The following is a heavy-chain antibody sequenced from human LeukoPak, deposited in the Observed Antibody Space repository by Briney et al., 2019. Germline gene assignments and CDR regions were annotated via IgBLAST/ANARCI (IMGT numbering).Heavy chain of an antibody. D-gene: IGHD2-8*01. CDR3: ARDSPGVPEHMVLVSN. V-gene: IGHV1-69*04. CDR2: IIPILGIA. Sequence: ASVKVSCKASGGTFSSYAISWVRQAPGQGLEWMGRIIPILGIANYAQKFQGRVTITADKYTSTAYMELSSLRSEDTAVYYCARDSPGVPEHMVLVSNWGQGTLVTVSS. CDR1: GGTFSSYA. J-gene: IGHJ4*02.